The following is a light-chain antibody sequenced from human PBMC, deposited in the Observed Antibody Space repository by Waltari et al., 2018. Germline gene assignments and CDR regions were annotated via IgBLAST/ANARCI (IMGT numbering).Light chain of an antibody. CDR3: HQYGSSPRT. J-gene: IGKJ1*01. CDR1: QSVSNNW. CDR2: GAS. V-gene: IGKV3-20*01. Sequence: EIVLTQSPGTLSLSPGERVTLSCRASQSVSNNWLAWYQQQAGQAPRLLIYGASSRATGIPDRFSGSGSGTDFTHTISRLEPEDFAVYYCHQYGSSPRTFGQGTKVEVK.